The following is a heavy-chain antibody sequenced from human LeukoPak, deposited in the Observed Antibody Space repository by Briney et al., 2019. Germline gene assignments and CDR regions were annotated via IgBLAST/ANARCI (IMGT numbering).Heavy chain of an antibody. Sequence: ASVKVSCKASGYTFTGYYMHWVRQAPGQGLEWMGWINPNSGGTNYQGRVTMTRDTSISTAYMELSRLRSDDTAVYYCARAVNYYDSSGYTDYWGQGTLVTVS. CDR1: GYTFTGYY. J-gene: IGHJ4*02. CDR2: INPNSGGT. V-gene: IGHV1-2*02. D-gene: IGHD3-22*01. CDR3: ARAVNYYDSSGYTDY.